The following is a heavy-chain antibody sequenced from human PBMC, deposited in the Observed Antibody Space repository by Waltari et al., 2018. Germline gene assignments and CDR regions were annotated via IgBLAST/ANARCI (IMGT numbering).Heavy chain of an antibody. J-gene: IGHJ6*03. CDR3: ASWARCSSTSCYLYYYYYMDV. CDR2: ISSSSSYI. D-gene: IGHD2-2*01. CDR1: GFTFSSDS. V-gene: IGHV3-21*01. Sequence: EVQLVESGGGLVKPGGSLRLSCAASGFTFSSDSRNWVRQAPGKGLEWVSPISSSSSYIYYADSVKGRFTISRDNAKNSLYLQMNSLRAEDTAVYYCASWARCSSTSCYLYYYYYMDVWGKGTTVTVSS.